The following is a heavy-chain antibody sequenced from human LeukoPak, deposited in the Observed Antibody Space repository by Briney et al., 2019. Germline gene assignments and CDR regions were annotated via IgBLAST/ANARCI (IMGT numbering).Heavy chain of an antibody. CDR2: IGTAGDT. Sequence: PGGSLRLSCAASGFTFSNYAIHWVRQATGKGLEWVSAIGTAGDTYYPGSVKGQFTISRENAKNSLYLQMNSLRAGDTAVYYCARASPTYYDILTGHLSYYGMDVWGQGTTVTVSS. CDR1: GFTFSNYA. D-gene: IGHD3-9*01. V-gene: IGHV3-13*01. CDR3: ARASPTYYDILTGHLSYYGMDV. J-gene: IGHJ6*02.